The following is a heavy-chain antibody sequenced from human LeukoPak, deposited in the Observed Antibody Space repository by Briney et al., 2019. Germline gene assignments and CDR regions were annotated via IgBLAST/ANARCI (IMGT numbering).Heavy chain of an antibody. V-gene: IGHV3-21*01. CDR2: ICSSSSYI. CDR1: GFTLSSYS. Sequence: GGSLRLSCAASGFTLSSYSVNWVREAPGGGVEWASSICSSSSYIYYADSVKGRYSISRDNAKNPLYLQMNSLRAEDTAVYYCARVGPSLGYSYGYDYFDYWGQGTMVTVSS. J-gene: IGHJ4*02. CDR3: ARVGPSLGYSYGYDYFDY. D-gene: IGHD5-18*01.